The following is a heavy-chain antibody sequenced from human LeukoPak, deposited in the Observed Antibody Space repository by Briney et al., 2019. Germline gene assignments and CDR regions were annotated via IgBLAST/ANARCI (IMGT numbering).Heavy chain of an antibody. CDR2: ISAYNGNT. Sequence: GASVKVSCKASGYTFTSYGISWVRQAPGQGLEWMGWISAYNGNTNYAQKLQGRVTMTTDTSTSTAYMELRSLRSDDTAVYYCARDPVPGDSVLSDLWGWFDPWGQGTLVTVSS. CDR1: GYTFTSYG. D-gene: IGHD4-17*01. CDR3: ARDPVPGDSVLSDLWGWFDP. J-gene: IGHJ5*02. V-gene: IGHV1-18*04.